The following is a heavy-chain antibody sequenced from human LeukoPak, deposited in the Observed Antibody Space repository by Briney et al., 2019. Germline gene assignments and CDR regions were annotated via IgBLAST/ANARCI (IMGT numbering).Heavy chain of an antibody. J-gene: IGHJ5*02. CDR1: GYTFTNYG. Sequence: ASVKVSCKASGYTFTNYGISWVRQAPGQGLEWMGWISGYNGNTNYAQKLQGRVTITADESTSTAYMELSSLRSEDTAVYYCARDFGITGTTRNWFDPWGQGTLVTVSS. D-gene: IGHD1-20*01. CDR2: ISGYNGNT. V-gene: IGHV1-18*01. CDR3: ARDFGITGTTRNWFDP.